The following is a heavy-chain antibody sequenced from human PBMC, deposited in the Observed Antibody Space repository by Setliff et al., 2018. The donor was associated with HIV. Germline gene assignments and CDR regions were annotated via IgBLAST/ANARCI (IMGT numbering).Heavy chain of an antibody. J-gene: IGHJ6*03. CDR3: TRGRYGSGTYWGLYYYYYMDV. CDR1: GSTFTSYA. V-gene: IGHV1-69*13. Sequence: SVKVSCKASGSTFTSYAINWVRQAPGQGLEWMGGIIPIFSTSNYAQRFQGRVTITADESTSTAYMELYNLRSEDTAMYYCTRGRYGSGTYWGLYYYYYMDVWGKGTTVTVSS. D-gene: IGHD3-10*01. CDR2: IIPIFSTS.